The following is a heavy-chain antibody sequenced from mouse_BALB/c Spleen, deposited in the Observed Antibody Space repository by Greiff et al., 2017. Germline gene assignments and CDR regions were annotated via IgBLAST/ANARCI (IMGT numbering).Heavy chain of an antibody. Sequence: QVQLKQSGPGLVQPSQSLSITCTVSGFSLTSYGVHWVRQTPGKGLEWLGVIWSGGSTDYNAAFISRRSISKENSTNQVFFIMNSLHADDTAIYYYAGNDGGDCPVGFAYWGQGTLVTVSA. CDR1: GFSLTSYG. D-gene: IGHD1-1*02. J-gene: IGHJ3*01. V-gene: IGHV2-4-1*01. CDR3: AGNDGGDCPVGFAY. CDR2: IWSGGST.